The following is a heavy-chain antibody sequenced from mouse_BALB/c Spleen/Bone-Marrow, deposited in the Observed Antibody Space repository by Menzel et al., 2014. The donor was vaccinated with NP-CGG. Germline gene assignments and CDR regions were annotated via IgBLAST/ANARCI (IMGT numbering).Heavy chain of an antibody. CDR1: GFTFSSYG. CDR2: ISSGGSYN. CDR3: ARRRDYDHFDY. D-gene: IGHD2-4*01. V-gene: IGHV5-6*02. J-gene: IGHJ2*01. Sequence: EVKLVESGGDLVKPGVSLKLSCAASGFTFSSYGMSWVRQIPDKRLEWVATISSGGSYNFYPDSVKGRFTISRDNAKNTLNLQMTSLKSEDTAMYYCARRRDYDHFDYWGQGTTLTVSS.